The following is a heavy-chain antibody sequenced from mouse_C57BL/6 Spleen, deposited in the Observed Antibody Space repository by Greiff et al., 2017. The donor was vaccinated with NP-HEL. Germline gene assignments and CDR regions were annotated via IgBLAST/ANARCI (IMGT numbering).Heavy chain of an antibody. CDR2: IYPGDGDT. D-gene: IGHD1-1*02. V-gene: IGHV1-82*01. CDR3: ATLYGGDYFDY. Sequence: QVQLKESGPELVKPGASVKISCKASGYAFSSSWMNWVKQRPGKGLEWIGRIYPGDGDTNYNGKFKGKATLTADKSSSTAYMQLSSLTSEDSAVYFCATLYGGDYFDYWGQGTTLTVSS. J-gene: IGHJ2*01. CDR1: GYAFSSSW.